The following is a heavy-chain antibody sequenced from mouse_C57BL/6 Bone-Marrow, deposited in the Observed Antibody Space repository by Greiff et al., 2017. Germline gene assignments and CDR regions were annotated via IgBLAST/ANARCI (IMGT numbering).Heavy chain of an antibody. CDR1: GYNFTSYG. V-gene: IGHV1-81*01. Sequence: QVQLQQSGAELARPGASVKLSCKASGYNFTSYGISWVKQRTGQGLEWIGKIYPRSGTTYYTEKFKGKATMTAEKSSSTAYMELRSLTSEDSAVYFCARKLLRFAMDYWGQGTSVTVSS. CDR2: IYPRSGTT. D-gene: IGHD1-1*01. CDR3: ARKLLRFAMDY. J-gene: IGHJ4*01.